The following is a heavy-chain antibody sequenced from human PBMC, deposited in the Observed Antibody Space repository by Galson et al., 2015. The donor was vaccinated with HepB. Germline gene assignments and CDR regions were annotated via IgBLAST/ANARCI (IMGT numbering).Heavy chain of an antibody. CDR3: AKDMGYGGTPYFDY. J-gene: IGHJ4*02. CDR1: GFTFDDYT. CDR2: ISWDGGST. V-gene: IGHV3-43*01. D-gene: IGHD4-23*01. Sequence: SLRLSCAASGFTFDDYTMHWVRQAPGKGLEWVSLISWDGGSTYYADSVKGRFTISRDDSKNSLYLQMNSLRTEDTALYYCAKDMGYGGTPYFDYWGQGTLVTVSS.